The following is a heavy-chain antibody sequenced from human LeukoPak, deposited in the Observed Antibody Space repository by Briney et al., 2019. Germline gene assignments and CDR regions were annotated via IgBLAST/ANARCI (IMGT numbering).Heavy chain of an antibody. D-gene: IGHD3-3*01. J-gene: IGHJ3*02. Sequence: ETLSLTCAVYGGSFSGHYWSWVRQAPGKGLEWVSVFYSGGGNTNYANSVKGRFTISRDNSKNTLYLQMNSLRAEDTAVYYCAKDSTIFGVVIIPSWAFDIWGQGTMVTVSS. V-gene: IGHV3-23*03. CDR3: AKDSTIFGVVIIPSWAFDI. CDR2: FYSGGGNT. CDR1: GGSFSGHY.